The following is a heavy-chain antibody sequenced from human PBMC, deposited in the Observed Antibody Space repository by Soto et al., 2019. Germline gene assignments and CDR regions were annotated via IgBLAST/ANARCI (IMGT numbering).Heavy chain of an antibody. CDR2: ISWNSGSI. CDR1: GFTFDDYA. D-gene: IGHD3-9*01. J-gene: IGHJ3*02. Sequence: GGSLRLSCAASGFTFDDYAMHWVRQAPGKGLEWVSGISWNSGSIGYADSVKGRFTISRDNAKNSLYLQMNSLRAEDTALYYCAKDQYYDILTGNNAFDIWGQGTMVTVS. CDR3: AKDQYYDILTGNNAFDI. V-gene: IGHV3-9*01.